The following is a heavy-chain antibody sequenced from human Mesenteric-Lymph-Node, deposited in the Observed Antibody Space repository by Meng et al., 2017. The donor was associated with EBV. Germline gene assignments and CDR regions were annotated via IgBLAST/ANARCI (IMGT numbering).Heavy chain of an antibody. CDR2: IIPIFGTA. Sequence: QVQLVQSGVEVKKPGPSVKVSCKASGGTFSSYAISWVRQAPGQGLEWMGGIIPIFGTANYAQKFQGRVTITADKSTSTAYMELSSLRSEDTAVYYCARDRGLERNDGIDYWGQGTLVTVSS. CDR3: ARDRGLERNDGIDY. CDR1: GGTFSSYA. D-gene: IGHD1-1*01. V-gene: IGHV1-69*06. J-gene: IGHJ4*02.